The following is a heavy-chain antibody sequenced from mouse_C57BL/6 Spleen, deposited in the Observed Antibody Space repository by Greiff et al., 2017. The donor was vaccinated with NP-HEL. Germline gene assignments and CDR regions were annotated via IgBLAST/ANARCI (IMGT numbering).Heavy chain of an antibody. CDR1: GYTFTDYY. CDR2: IYPGSGNT. D-gene: IGHD2-14*01. Sequence: VQLQESGAELVRPGASVKLSCKASGYTFTDYYINWVKQRPGQGLEWIARIYPGSGNTYYNEKFKGKATLTAEKSSSTAYMQLSSLTSEDSAVYFCAREGYGRYFDYWGQGTTLTVSS. J-gene: IGHJ2*01. V-gene: IGHV1-76*01. CDR3: AREGYGRYFDY.